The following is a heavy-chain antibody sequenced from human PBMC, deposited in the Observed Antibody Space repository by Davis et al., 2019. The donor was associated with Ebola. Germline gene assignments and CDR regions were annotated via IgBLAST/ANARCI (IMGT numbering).Heavy chain of an antibody. Sequence: SLKISCVASGFNFRSHAMSWVRQAPGKGLEWVAGLLYDGSKEFYADSVKGRFTISRDNSKNTLYLQMNRLRPEDTAVYYCAKDDYLQRWGGFDVWGQGTMVTVSS. CDR3: AKDDYLQRWGGFDV. CDR2: LLYDGSKE. J-gene: IGHJ3*01. CDR1: GFNFRSHA. V-gene: IGHV3-30*04. D-gene: IGHD3-16*01.